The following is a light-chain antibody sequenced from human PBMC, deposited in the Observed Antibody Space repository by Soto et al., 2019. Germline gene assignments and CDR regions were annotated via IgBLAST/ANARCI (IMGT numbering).Light chain of an antibody. Sequence: DIQMTQSPSTLSASVGDRVTITCRASQSISSWLAWYQQKPGKAPKLLFYKASSLESGVPSRFSGGGSGTEFTLTISSLQPDDFATYFCQQYNSYSAFGQGTKVEIK. V-gene: IGKV1-5*03. CDR2: KAS. CDR1: QSISSW. J-gene: IGKJ1*01. CDR3: QQYNSYSA.